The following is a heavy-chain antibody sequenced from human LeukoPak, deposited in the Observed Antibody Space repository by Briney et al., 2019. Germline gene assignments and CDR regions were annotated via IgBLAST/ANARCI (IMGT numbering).Heavy chain of an antibody. CDR2: INHSGST. J-gene: IGHJ2*01. Sequence: SETLSLTCAVYGGSFSGYYWSWIRQPPGKGLEWIGEINHSGSTNYNPSLKSRVTMSVDTSKNQFSLKLSSVTAADTAVYYCARGFAGRRPDPLPGTPYWYFDLWGRGTLVTVSS. CDR1: GGSFSGYY. CDR3: ARGFAGRRPDPLPGTPYWYFDL. D-gene: IGHD6-13*01. V-gene: IGHV4-34*01.